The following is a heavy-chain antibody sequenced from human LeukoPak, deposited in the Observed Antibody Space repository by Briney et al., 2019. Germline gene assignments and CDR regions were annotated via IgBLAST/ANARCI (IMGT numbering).Heavy chain of an antibody. D-gene: IGHD5-24*01. CDR2: IHPSGGST. CDR3: ARDGEMATTTHDIDDY. V-gene: IGHV1-46*01. Sequence: GASVKVSCKASGYTSTSYYMHWVRQAPGQGLEWMGIIHPSGGSTSYAQKFQGRVTMTRDTSTSTVYMELSSLRTEDTAVYYCARDGEMATTTHDIDDYWGQGTLVTVSS. CDR1: GYTSTSYY. J-gene: IGHJ4*02.